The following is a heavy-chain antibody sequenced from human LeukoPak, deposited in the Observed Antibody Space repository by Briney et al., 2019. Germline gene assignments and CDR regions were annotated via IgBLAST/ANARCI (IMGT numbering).Heavy chain of an antibody. V-gene: IGHV3-7*04. CDR2: IRQDGSEK. Sequence: GGSLRLSCAASGFTFSTYAMSWVRQAPGKGLEWVANIRQDGSEKSYVDSVKGRFTISRDNAKNSLYLEMKSLRAEDTAVYYCARVSGYNALGWFDPWGQGILVTVSS. CDR1: GFTFSTYA. J-gene: IGHJ5*02. CDR3: ARVSGYNALGWFDP. D-gene: IGHD5-12*01.